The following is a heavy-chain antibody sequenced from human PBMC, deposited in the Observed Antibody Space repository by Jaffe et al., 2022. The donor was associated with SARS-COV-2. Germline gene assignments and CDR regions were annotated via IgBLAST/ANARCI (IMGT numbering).Heavy chain of an antibody. CDR2: IYSGGST. Sequence: EVQLVESGGGLVQPGGSLRLSCAASGFTVSSNYMSWVRQAPGKGLEWVSVIYSGGSTYYADSVKGRFTISRDNSKNTLYLQMNSLRAEDTAVYYCARPLSGSYYKDHDAFDIWGQGTMVTVSS. CDR3: ARPLSGSYYKDHDAFDI. D-gene: IGHD3-10*01. J-gene: IGHJ3*02. V-gene: IGHV3-66*02. CDR1: GFTVSSNY.